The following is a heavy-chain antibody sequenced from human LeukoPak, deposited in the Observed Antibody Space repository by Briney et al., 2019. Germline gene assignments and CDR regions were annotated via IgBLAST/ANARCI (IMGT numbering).Heavy chain of an antibody. D-gene: IGHD3-22*01. CDR2: IDTNTGNP. CDR3: ARGYDTTGYFSY. Sequence: GASVKVSCKASGYSFTSNYIHWVRQAPGQGLEWMGWIDTNTGNPTYAQGFIGRFVFSLDTSVTTAYLQISSLKAEDTAVYYCARGYDTTGYFSYWGRGTLVAVSS. J-gene: IGHJ4*02. CDR1: GYSFTSNY. V-gene: IGHV7-4-1*02.